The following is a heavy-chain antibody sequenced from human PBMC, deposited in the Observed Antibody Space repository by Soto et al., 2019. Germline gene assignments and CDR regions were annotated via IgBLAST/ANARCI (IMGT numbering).Heavy chain of an antibody. CDR3: ARQNNFDY. CDR2: VFHNGNT. J-gene: IGHJ4*02. V-gene: IGHV4-59*08. CDR1: GASITSFY. Sequence: SETLSLTCTVSGASITSFYWNWIRQAPGKGLEWIGFVFHNGNTYYNPSLQGRATISLDTSKSQFSLNLNSVTAADTAVYYCARQNNFDYWGRGILVTVSS.